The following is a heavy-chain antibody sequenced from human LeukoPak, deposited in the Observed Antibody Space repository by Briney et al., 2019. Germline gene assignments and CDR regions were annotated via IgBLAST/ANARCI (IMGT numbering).Heavy chain of an antibody. Sequence: GGSLRLSCAASGFTFSNAWMSWVRQAPGKGLEWIGRIKSDGGTTDYAAPVKGRFTISRDDSKNTLYLQMNSLKTEDTAVYYCTTEESSIAARWFVYWGQGTLVTVSS. V-gene: IGHV3-15*01. J-gene: IGHJ4*02. CDR2: IKSDGGTT. CDR1: GFTFSNAW. CDR3: TTEESSIAARWFVY. D-gene: IGHD6-6*01.